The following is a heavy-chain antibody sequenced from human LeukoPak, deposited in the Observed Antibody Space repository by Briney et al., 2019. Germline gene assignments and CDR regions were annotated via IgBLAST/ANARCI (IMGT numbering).Heavy chain of an antibody. CDR3: ASQYCSGGSCYSAYYYYGMDV. CDR2: INTNTGNP. CDR1: GYTFTSYA. J-gene: IGHJ6*02. V-gene: IGHV7-4-1*02. Sequence: APVKVSCKASGYTFTSYAMNWVRQAPGQGLEWMGWINTNTGNPTYAQGFTGRFVFSLDTSVSTAYLQISSLKAEDTAVYYCASQYCSGGSCYSAYYYYGMDVWGQGTTVTVSS. D-gene: IGHD2-15*01.